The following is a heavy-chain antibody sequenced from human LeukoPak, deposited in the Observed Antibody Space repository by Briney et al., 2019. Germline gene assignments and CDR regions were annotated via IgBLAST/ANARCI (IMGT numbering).Heavy chain of an antibody. V-gene: IGHV4-39*01. CDR2: IYYSGST. D-gene: IGHD5-18*01. CDR1: GGSISSSSYY. J-gene: IGHJ6*03. CDR3: ARALGYSYGAYYMDV. Sequence: SETLSLTCTVSGGSISSSSYYWGWIRQPPGKGLEWIGSIYYSGSTYYNPSLKSRVTISVDTSKNQFSLKLSSVTAADTAVYYCARALGYSYGAYYMDVWGKGTTVTVSS.